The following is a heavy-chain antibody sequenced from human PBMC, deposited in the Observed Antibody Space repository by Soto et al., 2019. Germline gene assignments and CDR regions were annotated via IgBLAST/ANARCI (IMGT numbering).Heavy chain of an antibody. J-gene: IGHJ6*02. Sequence: GASVKVSCKASGFTFTSSAVQWVRQARGQRLEWIGWIVVGSGNTNYAQKFQERVTITRDMSTSTAYMELSSLRSEDTAVYYCAAAPRITMVRGVTRSEYYGMDVWGQGTTVTVS. CDR1: GFTFTSSA. CDR3: AAAPRITMVRGVTRSEYYGMDV. CDR2: IVVGSGNT. D-gene: IGHD3-10*01. V-gene: IGHV1-58*01.